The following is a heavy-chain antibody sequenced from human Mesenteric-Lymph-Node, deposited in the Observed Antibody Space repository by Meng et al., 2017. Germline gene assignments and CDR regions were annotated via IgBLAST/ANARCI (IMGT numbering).Heavy chain of an antibody. J-gene: IGHJ4*02. Sequence: GESLKISCAASGFTFSDYYMSWIRQAPGKGLEWVSYISSSATDIYYADSVKGRFTISRDNAKNSLYLQMNSLRAEDTAVYSWGRGGGGSYFRQTDYWGQGTLVTVSS. CDR3: GRGGGGSYFRQTDY. CDR2: ISSSATDI. CDR1: GFTFSDYY. D-gene: IGHD1-26*01. V-gene: IGHV3-11*04.